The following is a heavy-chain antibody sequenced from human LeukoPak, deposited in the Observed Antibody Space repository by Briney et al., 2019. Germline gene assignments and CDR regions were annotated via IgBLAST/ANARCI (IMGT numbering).Heavy chain of an antibody. Sequence: SVKVSCKASGGTFSSYAISWVRQAPGQGLEWMGRIIPIFGTANYAQKFQGRVTITTDESTSTAYMELSSLRSEDTAVYYCAVAKDGHGTIRFDYWGQGTLVTVSS. CDR1: GGTFSSYA. V-gene: IGHV1-69*05. J-gene: IGHJ4*02. CDR2: IIPIFGTA. CDR3: AVAKDGHGTIRFDY. D-gene: IGHD4/OR15-4a*01.